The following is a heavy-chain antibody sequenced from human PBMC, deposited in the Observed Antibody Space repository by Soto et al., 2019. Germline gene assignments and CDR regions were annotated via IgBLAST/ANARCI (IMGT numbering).Heavy chain of an antibody. V-gene: IGHV4-34*01. CDR2: INHSGST. D-gene: IGHD4-17*01. Sequence: QVQLQQWGAGLLKPSETLSLTCAVYGGSFSGYYWSWIRQPPGKGLARLGEINHSGSTNYNPSLKSRVTISVDTSKNQFSLKLSSVTAADTAVYYCARGGGAMGSGGDYWYWGQGTLVTVSS. J-gene: IGHJ4*02. CDR3: ARGGGAMGSGGDYWY. CDR1: GGSFSGYY.